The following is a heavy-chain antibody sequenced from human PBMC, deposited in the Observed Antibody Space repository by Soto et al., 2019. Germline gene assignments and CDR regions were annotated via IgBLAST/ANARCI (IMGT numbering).Heavy chain of an antibody. V-gene: IGHV3-48*02. CDR1: GFTFSSYS. Sequence: GGSLRLSCAASGFTFSSYSMNWVRQAPGKGLKWVSFISSSSSTIYYADYVKGRFSISRDNAKNSLYLQMDSLRDEDTAVYYCARVAGSPDYWGQGTLVTVCS. D-gene: IGHD1-26*01. CDR2: ISSSSSTI. J-gene: IGHJ4*02. CDR3: ARVAGSPDY.